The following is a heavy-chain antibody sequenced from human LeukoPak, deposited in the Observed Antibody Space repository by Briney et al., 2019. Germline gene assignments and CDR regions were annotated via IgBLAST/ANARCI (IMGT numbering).Heavy chain of an antibody. D-gene: IGHD6-13*01. J-gene: IGHJ3*02. CDR3: ANIRRNKNSSWYYDAFDI. V-gene: IGHV3-30*02. CDR1: GFTFSSYA. CDR2: IRYDGSNK. Sequence: GGSLRLSCAASGFTFSSYAMSWVRQAPGKGLEWVAFIRYDGSNKYYADSVKGRFTISRDNSKNTLYLQMNSLRAEDTAVYYCANIRRNKNSSWYYDAFDIWGKGTGVTVSS.